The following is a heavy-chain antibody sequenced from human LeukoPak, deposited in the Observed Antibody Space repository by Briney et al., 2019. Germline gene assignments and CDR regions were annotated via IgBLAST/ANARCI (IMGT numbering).Heavy chain of an antibody. CDR3: ANSGYSSWYSWFDP. CDR1: GFTFDDYA. Sequence: GGSLRLSCAASGFTFDDYAMHWVRQAPGKGLEWVSLISGDGGSTYYADSVKGRFTISRDNSKNSLYLQMNSLRTEDTALYYCANSGYSSWYSWFDPWGQGTLVTVSS. V-gene: IGHV3-43*02. J-gene: IGHJ5*02. D-gene: IGHD6-13*01. CDR2: ISGDGGST.